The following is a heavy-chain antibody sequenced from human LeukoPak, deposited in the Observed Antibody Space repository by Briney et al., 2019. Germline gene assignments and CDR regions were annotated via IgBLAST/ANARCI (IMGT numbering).Heavy chain of an antibody. V-gene: IGHV4-61*02. D-gene: IGHD5-18*01. J-gene: IGHJ3*01. CDR3: ARGPPIYSYGLPTH. CDR2: IYTSGST. Sequence: SQTLSLTCTVSGGSISSGSYYWSWIRQPAGKGLEWIGRIYTSGSTNYNPSLKSRVTISVDTSKNQFSLTLSSVTAADTAVYYCARGPPIYSYGLPTHWGQGTMVTVSS. CDR1: GGSISSGSYY.